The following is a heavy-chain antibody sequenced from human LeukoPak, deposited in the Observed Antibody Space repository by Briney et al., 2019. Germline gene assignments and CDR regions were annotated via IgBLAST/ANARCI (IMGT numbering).Heavy chain of an antibody. CDR2: INTNTGNP. CDR1: GYTFTSYA. Sequence: GASVKVSCKASGYTFTSYAMNWVRQAPGQGLEWMGWINTNTGNPTYAQGLTGRFVFSLDTSVSTAYLQISSLKAEDTAVYYCARGTNYYDSSGYPNHMDVWGKGTTVTVSS. CDR3: ARGTNYYDSSGYPNHMDV. J-gene: IGHJ6*03. D-gene: IGHD3-22*01. V-gene: IGHV7-4-1*02.